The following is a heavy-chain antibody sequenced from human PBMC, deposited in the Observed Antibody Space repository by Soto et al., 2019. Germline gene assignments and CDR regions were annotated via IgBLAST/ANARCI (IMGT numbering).Heavy chain of an antibody. CDR1: GFTFSSYA. J-gene: IGHJ6*03. CDR2: ISGSGGST. Sequence: GGSLRLSCAASGFTFSSYAMSWVRQAPGKGLEWVSAISGSGGSTYYADSVKGRFTISRDNSKNTLYLQMNSLRAEDTAVYYCAKDQTYYSKQNYYYYYYMDVWGKGTTVTVSS. D-gene: IGHD4-4*01. CDR3: AKDQTYYSKQNYYYYYYMDV. V-gene: IGHV3-23*01.